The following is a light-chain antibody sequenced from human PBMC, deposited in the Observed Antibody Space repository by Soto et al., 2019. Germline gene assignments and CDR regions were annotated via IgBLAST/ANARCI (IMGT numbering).Light chain of an antibody. CDR1: QGVRSD. V-gene: IGKV3-20*01. J-gene: IGKJ1*01. CDR3: QQYGSSPQWT. Sequence: EIAMTQSPDTLSVSPGDRATLSCRASQGVRSDLAWYQQKAGQSPRLLIYGASTRAAETPARFSGSGSGTDFTLTISRLEPEDFAVYYCQQYGSSPQWTFGQGTKVDIK. CDR2: GAS.